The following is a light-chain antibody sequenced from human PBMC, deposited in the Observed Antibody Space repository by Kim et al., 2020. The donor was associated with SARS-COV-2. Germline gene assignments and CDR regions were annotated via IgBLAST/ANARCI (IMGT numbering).Light chain of an antibody. V-gene: IGKV3-20*01. J-gene: IGKJ1*01. CDR2: GAS. CDR1: QSFSGRS. CDR3: QQYGTSPWT. Sequence: SPGDSATPPCRTSQSFSGRSLAWYQQKPGQAPRLLIYGASSRATGIPDRFSGSGSGTDFTLTISRLEPEDFAVYSCQQYGTSPWTFGQGTKVDIK.